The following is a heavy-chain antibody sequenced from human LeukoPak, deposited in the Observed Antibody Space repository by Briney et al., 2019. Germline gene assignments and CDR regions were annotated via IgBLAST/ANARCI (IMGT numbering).Heavy chain of an antibody. J-gene: IGHJ4*02. D-gene: IGHD5-12*01. CDR2: ISAYNGNT. CDR3: ARGGDVDIVATIQTPLDY. V-gene: IGHV1-18*01. Sequence: ASVMVSCTASGYTFTSYGISWVRQAPGQGLEWMGWISAYNGNTNYAQKLQGRVTMTTDTSTSTAYMELRSLRSDDTAVYYCARGGDVDIVATIQTPLDYWGQGTLVTVSS. CDR1: GYTFTSYG.